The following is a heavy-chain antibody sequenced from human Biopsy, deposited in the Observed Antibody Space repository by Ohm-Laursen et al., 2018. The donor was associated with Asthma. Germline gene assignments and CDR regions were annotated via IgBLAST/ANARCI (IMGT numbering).Heavy chain of an antibody. D-gene: IGHD6-19*01. CDR3: ARCQVGYSSGWSLLLKKIYYSGMDV. CDR2: IMTVFGTT. CDR1: GGTFSNFA. V-gene: IGHV1-69*01. J-gene: IGHJ6*02. Sequence: SSVKVSCKAHGGTFSNFAISCARQAPGQGLEWLGGIMTVFGTTNYAQKFQGRVTITAVESTSTAYMEVTSLRSEDTAIYYCARCQVGYSSGWSLLLKKIYYSGMDVWGQGTAVTVSS.